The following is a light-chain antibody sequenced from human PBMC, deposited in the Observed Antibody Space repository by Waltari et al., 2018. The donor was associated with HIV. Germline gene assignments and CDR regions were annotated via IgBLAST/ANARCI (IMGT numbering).Light chain of an antibody. V-gene: IGLV2-14*01. CDR3: TSYTANDTLL. Sequence: QSALPQPASVPGSPGPSFTLSCPGTSSHLGFYGSNSWYQQVPDQVPKVIIYEVTSRPSGVSNRFSGSKSGHTASLIISGLQAEDEGDYFCTSYTANDTLLFGGGTKVTVL. CDR1: SSHLGFYGS. J-gene: IGLJ2*01. CDR2: EVT.